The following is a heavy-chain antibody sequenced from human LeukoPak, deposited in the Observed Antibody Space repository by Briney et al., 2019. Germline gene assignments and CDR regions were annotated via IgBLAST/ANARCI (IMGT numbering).Heavy chain of an antibody. CDR1: GYTFTSYA. J-gene: IGHJ4*02. CDR3: ARVGPALYGSGSYYKDY. V-gene: IGHV7-4-1*02. D-gene: IGHD3-10*01. CDR2: INTNTGNP. Sequence: ASVKVSCEASGYTFTSYAMNWVRQAPGQGREWMGWINTNTGNPTYAQGFTGRFVFSLDTSVSTAYLQISSLKAEDTAVYYCARVGPALYGSGSYYKDYWGQGTLVTVSS.